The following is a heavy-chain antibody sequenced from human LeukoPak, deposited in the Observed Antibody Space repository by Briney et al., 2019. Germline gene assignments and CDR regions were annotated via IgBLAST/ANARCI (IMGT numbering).Heavy chain of an antibody. V-gene: IGHV3-30-3*01. Sequence: GGSLRLSCAASGFTFSSYAMHWVRQAPGKGLEWVAVISYDGSNKYYADSVKGRFTISRDNSKNTLYLQMNSLRAEDTAVYYCARDQDLTYSSGWYRSFDYWGQGTLVTVSS. CDR3: ARDQDLTYSSGWYRSFDY. J-gene: IGHJ4*02. D-gene: IGHD6-19*01. CDR2: ISYDGSNK. CDR1: GFTFSSYA.